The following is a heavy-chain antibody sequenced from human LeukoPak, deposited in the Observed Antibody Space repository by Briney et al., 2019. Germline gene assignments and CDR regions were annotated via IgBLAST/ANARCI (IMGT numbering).Heavy chain of an antibody. D-gene: IGHD3-22*01. CDR2: IIPIFGTA. Sequence: SVKVSCKASGYTFTSYGISWVRQAPGQGLEWMGGIIPIFGTANYAQKFQGRVTITADESTSTAYMELSSLRSEDTAVYYCARFGSNYYDSSGYYHFDYWGQGTLVTVSS. V-gene: IGHV1-69*13. CDR1: GYTFTSYG. J-gene: IGHJ4*02. CDR3: ARFGSNYYDSSGYYHFDY.